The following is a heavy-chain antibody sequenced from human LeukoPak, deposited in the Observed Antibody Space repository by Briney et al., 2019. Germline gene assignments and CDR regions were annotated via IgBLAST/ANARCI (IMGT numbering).Heavy chain of an antibody. CDR2: INHSGST. J-gene: IGHJ5*01. D-gene: IGHD5-12*01. Sequence: SETLSLTCAVYGGSFSGYYWSWIRQPPGKGLEWIGEINHSGSTNYNPSLKSRVTISVDTSKNQFSLKLSSVTAADTAVYYCARGDYSGSLDSWGQGTLATVSS. CDR3: ARGDYSGSLDS. V-gene: IGHV4-34*01. CDR1: GGSFSGYY.